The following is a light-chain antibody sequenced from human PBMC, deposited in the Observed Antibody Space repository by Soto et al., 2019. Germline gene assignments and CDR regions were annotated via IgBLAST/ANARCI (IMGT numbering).Light chain of an antibody. CDR2: GAS. Sequence: DIQMTQSPSSLSASVGDRVTITCQASQDIRNYLNCYQQKPGRAPKLLIYGASYLETGVPSRFSGSGSGTDFTFTIRSLQPEDTATYYCQQYNNLPPFTFGPGTKVDIK. CDR3: QQYNNLPPFT. V-gene: IGKV1-33*01. CDR1: QDIRNY. J-gene: IGKJ3*01.